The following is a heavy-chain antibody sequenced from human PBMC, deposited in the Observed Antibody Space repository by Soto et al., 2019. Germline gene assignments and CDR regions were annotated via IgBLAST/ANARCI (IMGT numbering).Heavy chain of an antibody. CDR2: IYPGDSDT. D-gene: IGHD2-15*01. CDR3: ARHTLDSRGSDY. V-gene: IGHV5-51*01. Sequence: GESLKISCKGSGYSFTSYWIGWVRPMPGKGLEWMGIIYPGDSDTRYSPSFQGQVTTSADKSISTAYLQCSSLNASDSAMYYCARHTLDSRGSDYWGQGTLVTVSS. CDR1: GYSFTSYW. J-gene: IGHJ4*02.